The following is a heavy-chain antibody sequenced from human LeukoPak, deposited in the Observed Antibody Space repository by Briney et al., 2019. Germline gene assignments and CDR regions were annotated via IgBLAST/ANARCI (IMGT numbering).Heavy chain of an antibody. V-gene: IGHV3-30*04. D-gene: IGHD6-13*01. CDR3: ARDQRIAPLKTAGMDV. CDR1: GFTFSSYA. J-gene: IGHJ6*02. Sequence: GGSLRLSCAASGFTFSSYAMHWVRQAPGKGLEWVAVISYDGSNKYYADSVKGRFTISRDNSKNTLYLQMNSLRAEDTAVYCCARDQRIAPLKTAGMDVWGQGTTVTVSS. CDR2: ISYDGSNK.